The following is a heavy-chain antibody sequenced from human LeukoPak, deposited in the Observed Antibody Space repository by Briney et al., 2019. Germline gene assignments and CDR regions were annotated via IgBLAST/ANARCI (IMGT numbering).Heavy chain of an antibody. CDR2: IIPIFGTA. CDR1: GGTFSSYA. D-gene: IGHD2-2*01. J-gene: IGHJ5*02. CDR3: ARGEGGYQLLLFSWFDP. V-gene: IGHV1-69*13. Sequence: GASVKVSCKASGGTFSSYAISWVRQAPGQGLEWMGGIIPIFGTANYAQKFQGRVTITADESTSTAYMELSSLRSEDTAVYYCARGEGGYQLLLFSWFDPWGQGTLVTVSS.